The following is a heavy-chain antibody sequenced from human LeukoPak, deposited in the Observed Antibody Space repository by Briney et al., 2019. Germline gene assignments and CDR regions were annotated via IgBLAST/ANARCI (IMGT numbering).Heavy chain of an antibody. CDR2: IYYSGST. CDR3: AREDCSSTSCYLFDY. D-gene: IGHD2-2*01. V-gene: IGHV4-30-4*01. Sequence: SETLSLTCTVSGGSISSGDYYWSWIRQPPGKGLEWIGYIYYSGSTYYNPSLKSRVTISVDTSKNQFSLKLSSVTAADTAVYYCAREDCSSTSCYLFDYWGQGTLVTVSS. J-gene: IGHJ4*02. CDR1: GGSISSGDYY.